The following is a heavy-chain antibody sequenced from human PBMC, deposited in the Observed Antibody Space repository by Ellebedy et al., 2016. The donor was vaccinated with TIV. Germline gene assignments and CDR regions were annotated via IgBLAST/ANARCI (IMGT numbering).Heavy chain of an antibody. D-gene: IGHD6-19*01. CDR1: GFTFSSYG. CDR2: IRYDGSNK. Sequence: PGGSLRLSCAASGFTFSSYGMHWVRQAPGKGLEWVAIIRYDGSNKYYADSVKCRFTISRDNSKNTLYLQMNSLRAEYTAVYYCTKDSSYNSGSSFGYFDYWGQGTLVTVSS. CDR3: TKDSSYNSGSSFGYFDY. V-gene: IGHV3-30*02. J-gene: IGHJ4*02.